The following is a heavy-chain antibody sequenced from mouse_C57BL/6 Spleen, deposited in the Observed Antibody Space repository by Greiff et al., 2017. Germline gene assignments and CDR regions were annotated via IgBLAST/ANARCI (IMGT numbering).Heavy chain of an antibody. CDR1: GYAFSSSW. V-gene: IGHV1-82*01. D-gene: IGHD1-1*01. Sequence: QVQLQQSGPELVKPGASVKISCKASGYAFSSSWMNWVKQRPGKGLEWIGRIYPGDGDTNYNGKFKGKATLTADKSSSTAYMQLSSLTSADSAVYFCARWGTTVPFAYWGKGTLVTVSA. CDR2: IYPGDGDT. CDR3: ARWGTTVPFAY. J-gene: IGHJ3*01.